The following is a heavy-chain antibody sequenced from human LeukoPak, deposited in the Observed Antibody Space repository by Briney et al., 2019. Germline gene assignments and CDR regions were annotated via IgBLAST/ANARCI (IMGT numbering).Heavy chain of an antibody. CDR2: ISYDGSNK. Sequence: GRSLRLSCAASGFTFSSYGMPWVRQAPGKGLEWVAVISYDGSNKYYADSVKGRFTISRDNSKNTLYLQMNSLRAEDTAVYYCANIPTYWGQGTLVTVSS. J-gene: IGHJ4*02. V-gene: IGHV3-30*18. CDR3: ANIPTY. D-gene: IGHD2-21*01. CDR1: GFTFSSYG.